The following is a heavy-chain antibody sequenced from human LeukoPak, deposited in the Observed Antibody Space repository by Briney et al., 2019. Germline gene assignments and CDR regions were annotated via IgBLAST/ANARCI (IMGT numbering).Heavy chain of an antibody. CDR1: GGSINNYY. Sequence: SDTLSLTCTVSGGSINNYYWSWIRQTPGKGLEWIGYIYSSGTTKYNPSLKSRVTISVDTSKNQFSLKMSSMTAADTAVYYCARHRPPGFDFWGQGTMVTVSS. V-gene: IGHV4-4*09. D-gene: IGHD6-6*01. J-gene: IGHJ3*01. CDR3: ARHRPPGFDF. CDR2: IYSSGTT.